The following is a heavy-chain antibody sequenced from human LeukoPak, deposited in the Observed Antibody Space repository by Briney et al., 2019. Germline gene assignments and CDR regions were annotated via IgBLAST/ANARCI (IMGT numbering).Heavy chain of an antibody. D-gene: IGHD3-22*01. CDR1: GFTFSSYN. CDR2: ITSSSSYI. Sequence: PGGSLRLSCAASGFTFSSYNMNWVRQAPGKGPEWVSSITSSSSYIYYADSVKGRFTISRDNAKNSLYLQMDSLRVEDTAVYYCARHQPDDYSGYHWGQGTLVTVSS. CDR3: ARHQPDDYSGYH. J-gene: IGHJ5*02. V-gene: IGHV3-21*06.